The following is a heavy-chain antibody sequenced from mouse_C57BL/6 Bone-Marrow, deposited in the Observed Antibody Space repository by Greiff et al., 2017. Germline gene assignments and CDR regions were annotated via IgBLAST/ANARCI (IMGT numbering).Heavy chain of an antibody. CDR1: GYTFTSYW. CDR3: ARGVGWYSDY. Sequence: QVQLQQPGAELVRPGSSVKLSCKASGYTFTSYWMDWVKQRPGQGLEWIGNIYPSDSETHYNQKFKDKATLTVDKSSSTAYMQLSSLTSEDSAVYYWARGVGWYSDYWGQGTTLTVSS. V-gene: IGHV1-61*01. J-gene: IGHJ2*01. D-gene: IGHD1-1*02. CDR2: IYPSDSET.